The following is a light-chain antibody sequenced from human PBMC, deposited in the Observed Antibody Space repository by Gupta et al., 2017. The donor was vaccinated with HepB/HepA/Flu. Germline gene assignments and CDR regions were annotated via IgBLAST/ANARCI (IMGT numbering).Light chain of an antibody. CDR3: QHFHSYPWT. CDR2: KAS. Sequence: DIQMPQSPSTLLASEGDRVTITCRASQRISFWVAWYQQKPGKAPKLLIYKASDLESGVPSRFSGSGSGTEFTLTISSLQPDDFGTYYCQHFHSYPWTFGQGTKVEIK. V-gene: IGKV1-5*03. J-gene: IGKJ1*01. CDR1: QRISFW.